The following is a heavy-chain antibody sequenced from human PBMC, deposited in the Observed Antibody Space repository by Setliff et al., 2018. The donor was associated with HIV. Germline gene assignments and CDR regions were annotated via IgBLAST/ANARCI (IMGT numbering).Heavy chain of an antibody. CDR1: GGSISSSGYY. J-gene: IGHJ1*01. CDR2: IYYSGST. Sequence: SETLALTCTVSGGSISSSGYYWGWIRQPPGKGLEWIGSIYYSGSTYYNPSLRGRLTISVDTSKNQFSLNLSSVTAADTAVYYCASFGRNIVVVPAAVEYFQHWGQGTLVTVSS. CDR3: ASFGRNIVVVPAAVEYFQH. V-gene: IGHV4-39*01. D-gene: IGHD2-2*01.